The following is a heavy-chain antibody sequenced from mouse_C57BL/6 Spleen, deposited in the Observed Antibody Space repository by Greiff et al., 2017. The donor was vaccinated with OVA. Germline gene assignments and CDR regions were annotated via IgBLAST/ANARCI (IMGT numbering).Heavy chain of an antibody. CDR3: ARGGWLLPYAMDY. CDR1: GYTFTDYY. D-gene: IGHD2-3*01. CDR2: INPNNGGT. Sequence: EVQLQQSGPELVKPGASVKISCKASGYTFTDYYMNWVKQSHGKSLEWIGDINPNNGGTSYNQKFKGKATLTVDKSSSTAYMELRSLTSEDSAVYYCARGGWLLPYAMDYWGQGTSVTVSS. J-gene: IGHJ4*01. V-gene: IGHV1-26*01.